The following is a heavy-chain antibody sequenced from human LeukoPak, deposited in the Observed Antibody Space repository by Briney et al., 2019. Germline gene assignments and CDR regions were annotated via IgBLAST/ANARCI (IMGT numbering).Heavy chain of an antibody. Sequence: GGSLRLSCAASGFTFYDYGMSWVRQAPGKGREWVSGINWNGGSTVYADSVRGRFTISRDNAKNSLYLQMNSLRAEDTALYYCAREAYYYGSGSYIYWFDPWGQGTLVTVSS. D-gene: IGHD3-10*01. V-gene: IGHV3-20*04. CDR1: GFTFYDYG. J-gene: IGHJ5*02. CDR2: INWNGGST. CDR3: AREAYYYGSGSYIYWFDP.